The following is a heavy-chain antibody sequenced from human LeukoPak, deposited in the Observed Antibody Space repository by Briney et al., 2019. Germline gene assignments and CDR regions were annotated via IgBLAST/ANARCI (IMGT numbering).Heavy chain of an antibody. CDR2: MSTRSSYI. Sequence: PGGSLRLSCAASGLTFSKYAMNWVRQAPGKGREWVSFMSTRSSYIYYADSVKGRFPLSRDNAKNSLYLQMNSLRAEDTALYYCARVLSGNWYFDLWGRGTLVTVSS. CDR3: ARVLSGNWYFDL. CDR1: GLTFSKYA. J-gene: IGHJ2*01. D-gene: IGHD1-26*01. V-gene: IGHV3-21*01.